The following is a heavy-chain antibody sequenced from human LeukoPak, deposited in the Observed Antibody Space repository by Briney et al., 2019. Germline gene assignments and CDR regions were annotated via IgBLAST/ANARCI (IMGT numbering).Heavy chain of an antibody. CDR3: ARDQNEVLDY. D-gene: IGHD2/OR15-2a*01. CDR2: IIPILGVA. Sequence: SVKVSCKASGGTFSSYAISWVRQAPGQGLEWMGRIIPILGVANYAQKFQGRVTITADRSTSTAYMELSSLKSEDTAVYYCARDQNEVLDYWGQGTLVTVSS. V-gene: IGHV1-69*04. CDR1: GGTFSSYA. J-gene: IGHJ4*02.